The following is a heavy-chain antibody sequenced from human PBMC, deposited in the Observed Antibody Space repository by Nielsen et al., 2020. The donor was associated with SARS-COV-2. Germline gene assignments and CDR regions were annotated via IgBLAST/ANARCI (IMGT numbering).Heavy chain of an antibody. CDR1: GDSISFYY. V-gene: IGHV4-59*01. D-gene: IGHD6-19*01. CDR2: VYYSGTT. Sequence: SETLSLTCTVTGDSISFYYWSWIRQSPGKELEWIGYVYYSGTTNYKASLKSRVTMSVDTSKNNFSLKLSSVTAADTAVYFCARDHSSGWFDYWGQGILVTVSS. J-gene: IGHJ4*02. CDR3: ARDHSSGWFDY.